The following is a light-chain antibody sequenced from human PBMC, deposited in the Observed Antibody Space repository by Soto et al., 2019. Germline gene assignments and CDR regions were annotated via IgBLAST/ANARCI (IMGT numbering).Light chain of an antibody. J-gene: IGLJ1*01. Sequence: QAVVTQEPSFSVSPGGTVTLTCGLSSDSVSASHFPSWYQQTPGQAPRTLIYNTNTRSSGVPDRFSGSILGNRAALTITGAQADDESDYYCSSHGGAQNFYVFGTGTKLTVL. V-gene: IGLV8-61*01. CDR3: SSHGGAQNFYV. CDR1: SDSVSASHF. CDR2: NTN.